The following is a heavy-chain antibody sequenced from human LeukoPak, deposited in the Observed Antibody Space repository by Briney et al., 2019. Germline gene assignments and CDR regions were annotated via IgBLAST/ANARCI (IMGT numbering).Heavy chain of an antibody. V-gene: IGHV3-53*01. D-gene: IGHD3-3*01. CDR2: INNDGST. Sequence: GGSLRLSCAASGFTFSSYWMHWVRQAPGKELEWVSRINNDGSTYYADSVKGRFTISRDNSKNTLYLQMNSLRAEDTAVYYCARGGRSGYYLNYWGQGTLVTVSS. CDR3: ARGGRSGYYLNY. CDR1: GFTFSSYW. J-gene: IGHJ4*02.